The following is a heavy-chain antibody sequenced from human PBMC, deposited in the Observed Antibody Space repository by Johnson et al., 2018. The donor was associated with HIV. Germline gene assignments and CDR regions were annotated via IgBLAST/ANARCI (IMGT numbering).Heavy chain of an antibody. V-gene: IGHV3-20*04. CDR2: INWNGDNT. D-gene: IGHD3-22*01. CDR3: AGGRTGDSSAYGGGAFDI. Sequence: EVQLVESGGGVVQPGGSLRLSCAASGFTFDDYGMNWVRQAPGKGLEWVSGINWNGDNTGYADSVKGRFTISRDNARNSMYLQMNSLRVEDTALYYCAGGRTGDSSAYGGGAFDIWGQGTMVTVSS. CDR1: GFTFDDYG. J-gene: IGHJ3*02.